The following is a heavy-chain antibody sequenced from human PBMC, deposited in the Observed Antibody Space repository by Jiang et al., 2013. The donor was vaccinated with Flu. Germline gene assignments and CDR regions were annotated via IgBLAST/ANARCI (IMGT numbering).Heavy chain of an antibody. CDR2: IYYSGST. V-gene: IGHV4-39*01. CDR3: ARRDYGGNIDDAFDI. CDR1: GGSISSSSYY. D-gene: IGHD4-23*01. J-gene: IGHJ3*02. Sequence: GPGLVKPSETLSLTCTVSGGSISSSSYYWGWIRQPPGKGLEWIGSIYYSGSTYYNPSLKSRVTISVDTSKNQFSLKLSSVTAADTAVYYCARRDYGGNIDDAFDIWGQGTMVTVSS.